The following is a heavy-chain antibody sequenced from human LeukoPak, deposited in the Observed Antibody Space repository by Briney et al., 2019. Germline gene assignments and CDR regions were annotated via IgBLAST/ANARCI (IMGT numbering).Heavy chain of an antibody. J-gene: IGHJ4*02. CDR1: GFTFRNYG. D-gene: IGHD3-3*01. Sequence: GTSLRLSCAASGFTFRNYGMHWVRQAPGKGLEWVAVLSYDESNKFYADSVKGRFTISRDTSKNTLYLQMNSLRAEDTAVYYCARIFTSGYSTDYWGQGTLVTVSS. CDR2: LSYDESNK. V-gene: IGHV3-33*01. CDR3: ARIFTSGYSTDY.